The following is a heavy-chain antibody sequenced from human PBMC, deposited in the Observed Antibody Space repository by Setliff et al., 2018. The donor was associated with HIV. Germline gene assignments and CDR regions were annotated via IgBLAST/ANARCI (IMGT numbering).Heavy chain of an antibody. D-gene: IGHD6-19*01. Sequence: PSETPSLTCTVSGASLSAFYWSWIRQPPGKGLEWLGYIYSSVGTNYSPSLEGRITISLDTSKSQFSLKLTSVTAADTAIYFCAGGGQWRPDYWGLGTLVTVSS. J-gene: IGHJ4*02. CDR1: GASLSAFY. CDR2: IYSSVGT. CDR3: AGGGQWRPDY. V-gene: IGHV4-4*09.